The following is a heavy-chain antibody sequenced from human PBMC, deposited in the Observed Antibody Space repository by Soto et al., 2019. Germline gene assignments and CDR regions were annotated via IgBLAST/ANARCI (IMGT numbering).Heavy chain of an antibody. D-gene: IGHD4-17*01. CDR2: IYDSGST. Sequence: SETLSLTCTVSGGSISSSSYCWGWIRQPPGKGLEWIGSIYDSGSTYYKPSLKSRVTISVDTSKNQFSLKLSSVTAADTAVYYCATTVNTGGAFDIWGQGTMVTVS. CDR3: ATTVNTGGAFDI. CDR1: GGSISSSSYC. V-gene: IGHV4-39*01. J-gene: IGHJ3*02.